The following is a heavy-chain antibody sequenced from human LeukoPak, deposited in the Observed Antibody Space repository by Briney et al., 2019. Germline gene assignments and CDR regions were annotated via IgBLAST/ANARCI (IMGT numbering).Heavy chain of an antibody. D-gene: IGHD2-2*01. CDR1: GYTFTSYG. CDR3: ARDRMYCSSTSCYEAGY. Sequence: ASVKVSCKASGYTFTSYGISWVRQAPGQGLEWMGWISAYNGSTNYAQKLQGRVTMTTDTSTSTAYMELRSLRSDGTAVYYCARDRMYCSSTSCYEAGYWGQGTLVTVSS. J-gene: IGHJ4*02. CDR2: ISAYNGST. V-gene: IGHV1-18*01.